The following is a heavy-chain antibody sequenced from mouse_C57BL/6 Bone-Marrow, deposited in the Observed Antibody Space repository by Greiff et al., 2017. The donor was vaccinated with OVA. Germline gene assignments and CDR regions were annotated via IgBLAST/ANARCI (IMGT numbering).Heavy chain of an antibody. CDR3: ARVAFITTVVATSDY. J-gene: IGHJ2*01. D-gene: IGHD1-1*01. V-gene: IGHV1-53*01. CDR1: GYTFTSYW. CDR2: INPSNGGT. Sequence: VKLQQPGTELVKPGASVKLSCKASGYTFTSYWMHWVKQRPGQGLEWIGNINPSNGGTNYNEKFKSKATLTVDKSSSTAYMQLSSLTSEDSAVYYCARVAFITTVVATSDYWGQGTTLTVSS.